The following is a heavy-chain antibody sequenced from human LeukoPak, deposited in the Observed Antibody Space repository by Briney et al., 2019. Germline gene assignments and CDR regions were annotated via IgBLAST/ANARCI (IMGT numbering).Heavy chain of an antibody. J-gene: IGHJ4*02. V-gene: IGHV3-30*18. D-gene: IGHD5-24*01. CDR2: ISYDGSNK. Sequence: GRSLRLSCAASGFTFSSYGMHWVRQAPGKGLEWVAVISYDGSNKYYADSVKGRFTISRDNSKNTLYLQMNSLRAEDTAVYYCAKASVSIGGRDGYSSPVDYWGQGTLVTVSS. CDR3: AKASVSIGGRDGYSSPVDY. CDR1: GFTFSSYG.